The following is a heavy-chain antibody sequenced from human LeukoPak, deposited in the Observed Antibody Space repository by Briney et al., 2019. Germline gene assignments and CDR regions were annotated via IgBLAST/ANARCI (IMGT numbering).Heavy chain of an antibody. CDR3: ARRHSWPAETTARNWFDP. Sequence: SETLSLTCAVYGGSFSGYYWSWIRQPPGKGLEWIGEINHSGSTNYNPSLKSRVTISVDTSKNQFSLKLSSVTAADTAVYYCARRHSWPAETTARNWFDPWGQGTLVTVSS. V-gene: IGHV4-34*01. D-gene: IGHD4-17*01. CDR2: INHSGST. J-gene: IGHJ5*02. CDR1: GGSFSGYY.